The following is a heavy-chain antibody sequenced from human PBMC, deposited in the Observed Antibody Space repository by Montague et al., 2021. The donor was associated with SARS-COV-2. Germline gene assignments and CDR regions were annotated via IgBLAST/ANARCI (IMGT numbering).Heavy chain of an antibody. V-gene: IGHV4-4*02. D-gene: IGHD6-19*01. CDR1: GGSISSINW. Sequence: SETLSLTCVVSGGSISSINWWSWVRQPPGKGLEWIGEIYHSGSTNYNPSLKSRVIISVDKSKNQFSLKLSSVTAADTAVYYCARTGYSSGWHSLDYWGQGTLVTVS. CDR2: IYHSGST. J-gene: IGHJ4*02. CDR3: ARTGYSSGWHSLDY.